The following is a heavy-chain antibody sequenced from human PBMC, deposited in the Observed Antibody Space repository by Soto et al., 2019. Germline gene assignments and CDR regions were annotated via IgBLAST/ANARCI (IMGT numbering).Heavy chain of an antibody. CDR3: ARRQIPPPTRGAANARGGMDV. Sequence: RLSCAASGFTFSSYAMSWVRQAPGKGLEWVSAISGSGGSTYYADSVKGRFTISRDNSKNTLYLQMNSLRAEDTAVYYCARRQIPPPTRGAANARGGMDVWGQGTTVTVSS. D-gene: IGHD6-13*01. J-gene: IGHJ6*02. V-gene: IGHV3-23*01. CDR1: GFTFSSYA. CDR2: ISGSGGST.